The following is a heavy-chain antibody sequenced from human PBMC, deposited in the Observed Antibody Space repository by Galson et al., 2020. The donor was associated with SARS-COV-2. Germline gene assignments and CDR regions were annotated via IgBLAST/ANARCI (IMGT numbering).Heavy chain of an antibody. CDR2: IKQDGSEA. V-gene: IGHV3-7*03. D-gene: IGHD1-1*01. CDR1: GIIFSNCW. Sequence: GGSLRLSCAASGIIFSNCWMNWVRQAPGKGLEWVANIKQDGSEAYYVDSVKGRFTISRDNTKNSLFLQMNSLRAEDTAVYYCVASTGDFDYWGQGTLVTVSS. CDR3: VASTGDFDY. J-gene: IGHJ4*02.